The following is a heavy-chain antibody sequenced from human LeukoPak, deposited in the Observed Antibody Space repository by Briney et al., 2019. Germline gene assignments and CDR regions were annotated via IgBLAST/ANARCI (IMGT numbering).Heavy chain of an antibody. Sequence: GGSLRLSCVVSGITLSNYGMSWVRQAPGKGLEWVAGISDRGGSTNYADSVKGRFTISRDNPMNTLYLQMNSLRSEDTAVYFCAKRGVVIRAVLVVGFHKEAYYFDSWGQGALVTVSS. CDR1: GITLSNYG. CDR3: AKRGVVIRAVLVVGFHKEAYYFDS. D-gene: IGHD2-15*01. V-gene: IGHV3-23*01. CDR2: ISDRGGST. J-gene: IGHJ4*02.